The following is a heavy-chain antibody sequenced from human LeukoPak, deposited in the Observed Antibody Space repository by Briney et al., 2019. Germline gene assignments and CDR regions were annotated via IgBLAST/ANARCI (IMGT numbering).Heavy chain of an antibody. CDR1: GYTFTSYG. V-gene: IGHV1-18*01. CDR2: ISAYNGNT. D-gene: IGHD5-12*01. CDR3: ARDPRYSGYENFDY. J-gene: IGHJ4*02. Sequence: ASVKVSCKASGYTFTSYGISWVRQAPGQGLEWMGWISAYNGNTNYAQKLQGRVTMTTDTSTSTAYMELRSLRSDDTAAYYCARDPRYSGYENFDYWGQGTLVTVSS.